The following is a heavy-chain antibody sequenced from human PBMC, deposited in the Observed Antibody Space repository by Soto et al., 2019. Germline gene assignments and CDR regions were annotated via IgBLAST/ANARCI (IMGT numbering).Heavy chain of an antibody. CDR1: GFTFSSYA. CDR3: ARDRAPFTMVRGVTEGMDV. V-gene: IGHV3-64*02. CDR2: ISSNGGST. D-gene: IGHD3-10*01. Sequence: EVQLVESGEGLVQPGWSLRLSCAASGFTFSSYAMHWVRQAPGKGLEYVSAISSNGGSTYYADSVKGRFTISRYNSKNTLYLQMGSLRAEDMAVYYCARDRAPFTMVRGVTEGMDVWGQGTTVTVSS. J-gene: IGHJ6*02.